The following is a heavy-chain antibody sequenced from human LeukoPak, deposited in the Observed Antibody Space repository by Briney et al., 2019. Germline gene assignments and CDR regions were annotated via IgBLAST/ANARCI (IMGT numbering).Heavy chain of an antibody. D-gene: IGHD2-2*01. J-gene: IGHJ5*02. CDR2: IYYSGST. V-gene: IGHV4-39*07. CDR3: AASNGDIVVENWFDP. Sequence: SETLSLTCTVSGGSISSSSYYWGWLRQPPGKGLEWIGSIYYSGSTYYNPSLKSRVTISVDTSKNQFSLKLSSVTAADTAVYYCAASNGDIVVENWFDPGGQGPRSPSPQ. CDR1: GGSISSSSYY.